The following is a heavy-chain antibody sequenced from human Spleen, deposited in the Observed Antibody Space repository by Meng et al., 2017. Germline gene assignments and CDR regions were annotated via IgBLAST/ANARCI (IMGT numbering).Heavy chain of an antibody. D-gene: IGHD6-13*01. V-gene: IGHV3-20*04. CDR1: GFTFDDYG. CDR3: ARGYSSSWYGYDY. J-gene: IGHJ4*02. Sequence: LSLTCAASGFTFDDYGMSWVRQAPGKGLEWVSGINWNGGSTGYADSVKGRFTISRDNAKNSLYLQMNSLRAEDTALYYCARGYSSSWYGYDYWGQGTLVTVPQ. CDR2: INWNGGST.